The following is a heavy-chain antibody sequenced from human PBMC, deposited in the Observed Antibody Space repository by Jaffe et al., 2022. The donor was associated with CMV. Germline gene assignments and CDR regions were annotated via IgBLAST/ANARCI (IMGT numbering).Heavy chain of an antibody. CDR3: ARDRIVVVTAIPPYYYYMDV. Sequence: EVQLVESGGGLVKPGGSLRLSCAASGFTFSSYSMNWVRQAPGKGLEWVSSISSSSSYIYYADSVKGRFTISRDNAKNSLYLQMNSLRAEDTAVYYCARDRIVVVTAIPPYYYYMDVWGKGTTVTVSS. D-gene: IGHD2-21*02. CDR2: ISSSSSYI. CDR1: GFTFSSYS. J-gene: IGHJ6*03. V-gene: IGHV3-21*01.